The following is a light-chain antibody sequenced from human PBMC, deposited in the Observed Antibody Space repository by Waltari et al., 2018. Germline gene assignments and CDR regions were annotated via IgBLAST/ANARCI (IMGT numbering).Light chain of an antibody. CDR2: AAS. J-gene: IGKJ1*01. CDR3: QQYNRFSP. CDR1: QDINNW. Sequence: DIQMTQSPSSVSASVGDTVTITCRASQDINNWLAWFQQKPGKTPKLLISAASSLRSGVPSRFSGSGSGTEFTLTIDSLQPDDFATYYCQQYNRFSPFGQGTNVEVK. V-gene: IGKV1-12*01.